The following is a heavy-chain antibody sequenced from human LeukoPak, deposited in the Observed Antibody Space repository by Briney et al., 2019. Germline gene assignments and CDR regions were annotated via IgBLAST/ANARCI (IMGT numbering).Heavy chain of an antibody. D-gene: IGHD3-3*01. CDR1: GFTFSSYA. CDR2: ISGSGGST. J-gene: IGHJ5*02. V-gene: IGHV3-23*01. CDR3: AKGFLEWLRFDP. Sequence: GGSLRLSCAASGFTFSSYAVSWVRQAPGKGLEWVSAISGSGGSTYYADSVKGRFTISRDNSKNTLYLQMNSLRAEDTAVYYCAKGFLEWLRFDPWGQGTLVTVSS.